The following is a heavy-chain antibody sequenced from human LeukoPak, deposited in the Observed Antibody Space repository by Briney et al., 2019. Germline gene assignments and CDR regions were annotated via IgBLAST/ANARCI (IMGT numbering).Heavy chain of an antibody. CDR2: IYHSGST. D-gene: IGHD3-10*01. CDR1: GGSISSSNW. Sequence: SETLSLTCAVSGGSISSSNWGSWVRQPPGKGLEWIGEIYHSGSTNYNPSLKSRVTISVDKSKNQFSLKLSSVTAADTAVYYCARGRVRGVIITPYYYYGMDVWGKGTTVTVSS. V-gene: IGHV4-4*02. J-gene: IGHJ6*04. CDR3: ARGRVRGVIITPYYYYGMDV.